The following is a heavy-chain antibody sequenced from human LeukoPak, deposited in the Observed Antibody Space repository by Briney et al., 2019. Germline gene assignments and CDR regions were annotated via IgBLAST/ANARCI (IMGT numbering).Heavy chain of an antibody. V-gene: IGHV1-8*02. Sequence: ASVKVSCKASGYTFTGYYMHWVRQAPGQGLEWMGWMNPNSGNTGYAQKFQGRVTMTRNTSISTAYMELSSLRSEDTAVYYCAGSPLVVVAAIRPSDAFDIWGQGTMVTVSS. D-gene: IGHD2-15*01. CDR2: MNPNSGNT. CDR3: AGSPLVVVAAIRPSDAFDI. J-gene: IGHJ3*02. CDR1: GYTFTGYY.